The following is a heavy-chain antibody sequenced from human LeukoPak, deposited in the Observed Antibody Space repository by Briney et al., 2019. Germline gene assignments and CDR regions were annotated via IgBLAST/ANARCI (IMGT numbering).Heavy chain of an antibody. CDR3: ARVRYRNWFDP. J-gene: IGHJ5*02. D-gene: IGHD1-14*01. CDR1: GGSISSYY. V-gene: IGHV4-59*12. Sequence: SETLSLTCTVSGGSISSYYWSWIRQPPGKGLEWIGYIYHSGSTYYNPSLKSRVTISVDRSKNQFSLKLSSVTAADTAVYYCARVRYRNWFDPWGQGTLVTVSS. CDR2: IYHSGST.